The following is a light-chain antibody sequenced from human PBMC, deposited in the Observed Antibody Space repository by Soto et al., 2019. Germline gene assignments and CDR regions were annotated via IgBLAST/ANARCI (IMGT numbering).Light chain of an antibody. CDR1: QGVSNW. CDR3: QQYDSYTYT. Sequence: GDTVTITCRASQGVSNWVAWYRQKPGQAPELLIYDASTLQSGVPSRFSGTGYGTDFTLTISNLQPADSAAYACQQYDSYTYTFGQGTKLAVK. J-gene: IGKJ2*01. CDR2: DAS. V-gene: IGKV1-5*01.